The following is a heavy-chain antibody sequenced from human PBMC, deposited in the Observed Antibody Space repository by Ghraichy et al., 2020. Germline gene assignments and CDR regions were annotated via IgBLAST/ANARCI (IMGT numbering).Heavy chain of an antibody. J-gene: IGHJ5*02. CDR2: INHSGST. CDR3: ARGHIGYCSSTSCFNSNNWFAP. V-gene: IGHV4-34*01. Sequence: SETLSLTCAVYGGSFSGYYWSWIRQPPGKGLEWIGEINHSGSTNYNPSLKSRVTISVDTSKNQFSLKLSSVTAADTAVYYCARGHIGYCSSTSCFNSNNWFAPWGQGTLVTVS. CDR1: GGSFSGYY. D-gene: IGHD2-2*01.